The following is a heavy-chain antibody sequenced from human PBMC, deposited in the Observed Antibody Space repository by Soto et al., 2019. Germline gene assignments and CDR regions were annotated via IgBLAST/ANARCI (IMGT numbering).Heavy chain of an antibody. J-gene: IGHJ6*02. CDR1: CGSIISSSYC. CDR2: IYYIGIT. D-gene: IGHD2-2*03. V-gene: IGHV4-39*02. CDR3: ARDFMDIVVVPAAMKTPYSSGMDV. Sequence: PSETLSLTGTVSCGSIISSSYCWGWIRQPPGKGLEWIGSIYYIGITYYNPSLKSRFTISVYTSKNQFSLKLSSVTAAYTAVYYCARDFMDIVVVPAAMKTPYSSGMDVWGQGTTVTVSS.